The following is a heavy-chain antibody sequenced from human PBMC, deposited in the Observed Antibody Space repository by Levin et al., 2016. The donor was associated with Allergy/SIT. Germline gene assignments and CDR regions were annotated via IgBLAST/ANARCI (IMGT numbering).Heavy chain of an antibody. V-gene: IGHV3-15*01. CDR3: TTFIVVVVAAIESVDY. CDR2: IKSKTDGGTT. D-gene: IGHD2-15*01. Sequence: WIRQPPGKGLEWVGRIKSKTDGGTTDYAAPVKGRFTISRDDSKNTLYLQMNSLKTEDTAVYYCTTFIVVVVAAIESVDYWGQGTLVTVSS. J-gene: IGHJ4*02.